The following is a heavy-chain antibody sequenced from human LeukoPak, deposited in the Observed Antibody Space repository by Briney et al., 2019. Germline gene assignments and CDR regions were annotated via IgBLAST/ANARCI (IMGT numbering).Heavy chain of an antibody. CDR3: ARAFITMVRGVIILNWFDP. D-gene: IGHD3-10*01. Sequence: SETLSLTCTVSGYSISSDYYWSWIRQPPGKGLEWIGYIYYSGSTNYNPSLKSRVTISVDTSKNQFSLKLSSVTAADTAVYYCARAFITMVRGVIILNWFDPWGQGTLVTVSS. CDR1: GYSISSDYY. V-gene: IGHV4-61*01. J-gene: IGHJ5*02. CDR2: IYYSGST.